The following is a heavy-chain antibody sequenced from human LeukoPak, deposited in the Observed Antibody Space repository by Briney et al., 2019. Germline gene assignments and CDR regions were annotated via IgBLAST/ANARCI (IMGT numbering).Heavy chain of an antibody. Sequence: GRSLRLSCAASGFTFDDYAMHWVRQAPGKGLEWVSGISWNSGSIGYADSVKGRFTISRDNAKNSLYLQMNSLRAEDTALYYCAKDKGLAAAGTSYGMDVWGQGTTATVSS. CDR3: AKDKGLAAAGTSYGMDV. D-gene: IGHD6-13*01. CDR1: GFTFDDYA. V-gene: IGHV3-9*01. J-gene: IGHJ6*02. CDR2: ISWNSGSI.